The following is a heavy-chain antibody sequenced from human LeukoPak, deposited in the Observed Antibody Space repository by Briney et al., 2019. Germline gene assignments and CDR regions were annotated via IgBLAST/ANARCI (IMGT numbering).Heavy chain of an antibody. CDR2: IYTSGST. CDR1: GGSISSYY. J-gene: IGHJ6*03. Sequence: SETLSLTCTVSGGSISSYYWSWIRQPPGKGLEWIGYIYTSGSTNYNPSLKSRVTISVDTSKNQFSLKLSSVTAADTAVYYCARRGYSSSDYYYYYYMDVWGKGTTVTVSS. V-gene: IGHV4-4*09. CDR3: ARRGYSSSDYYYYYYMDV. D-gene: IGHD6-6*01.